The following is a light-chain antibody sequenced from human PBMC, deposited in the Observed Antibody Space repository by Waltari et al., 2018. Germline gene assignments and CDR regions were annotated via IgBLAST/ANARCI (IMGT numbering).Light chain of an antibody. CDR2: WAS. V-gene: IGKV4-1*01. CDR1: RSILYSSNNKNY. J-gene: IGKJ1*01. Sequence: DVVMTHSPASLPVSLVEWATINCKSSRSILYSSNNKNYLAWDQQKPGRPPKLLINWASSRESGVPDRFSGSGSGTDFTLTISSLQAEDVAVYYCRQYYSFPMFGQGTKVEIK. CDR3: RQYYSFPM.